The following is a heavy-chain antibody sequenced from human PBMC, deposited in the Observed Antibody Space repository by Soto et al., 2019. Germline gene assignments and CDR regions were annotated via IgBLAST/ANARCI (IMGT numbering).Heavy chain of an antibody. CDR2: IYYSGCT. CDR1: GGSFSFYY. Sequence: SETLSLTCTVSGGSFSFYYWSWIRQPPGKGLEWIGYIYYSGCTNYNPSLKSRVTISVDTSKNQFSLKLSSMTAADTAVYYCARARDGYNWDSWGQGTLVTVSS. D-gene: IGHD5-12*01. CDR3: ARARDGYNWDS. J-gene: IGHJ4*02. V-gene: IGHV4-59*01.